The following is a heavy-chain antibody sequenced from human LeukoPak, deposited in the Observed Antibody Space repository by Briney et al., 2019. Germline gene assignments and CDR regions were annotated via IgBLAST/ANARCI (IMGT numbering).Heavy chain of an antibody. V-gene: IGHV4-4*07. D-gene: IGHD3-22*01. Sequence: SETLSLTCTVSGGSISSYYWSWIRQPAGKGLEWIGRIYSSGSTNYNPSLKSRVTMSVDTSKNQFSLKLSPVTAADTAVYYCARELYYDSSGFRYFQHWGQGTLVTVSS. CDR2: IYSSGST. CDR1: GGSISSYY. CDR3: ARELYYDSSGFRYFQH. J-gene: IGHJ1*01.